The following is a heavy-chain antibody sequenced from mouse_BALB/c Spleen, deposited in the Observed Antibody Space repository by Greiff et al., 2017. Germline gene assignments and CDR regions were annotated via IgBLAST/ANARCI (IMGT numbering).Heavy chain of an antibody. D-gene: IGHD1-1*01. CDR3: ARRYYYGGEYYFDY. CDR2: IYPGNVNT. CDR1: GYTFTSYY. J-gene: IGHJ2*01. Sequence: QVQLQQSGPELVKPGASVRISCKASGYTFTSYYIHWVKQRPGQGLEWIGWIYPGNVNTKYNEKFKGKATLTADKSSSTAYMQLSSLTSEDSAVYFCARRYYYGGEYYFDYWGQGTTLTVSS. V-gene: IGHV1S56*01.